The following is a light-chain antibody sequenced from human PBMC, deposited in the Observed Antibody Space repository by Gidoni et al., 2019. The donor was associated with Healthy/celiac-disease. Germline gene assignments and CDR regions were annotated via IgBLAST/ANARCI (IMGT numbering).Light chain of an antibody. J-gene: IGKJ2*01. V-gene: IGKV1-5*03. CDR2: KAS. CDR1: QSISSW. Sequence: DIQMTQSPSTLSASVGDRVNITCRASQSISSWLAWYQQKPGKAPKRLIYKASSLESGVPSRFSGSGSGTEFTRTISSLQPDDFATYYCQQYNSYATVGQGTKLEIK. CDR3: QQYNSYAT.